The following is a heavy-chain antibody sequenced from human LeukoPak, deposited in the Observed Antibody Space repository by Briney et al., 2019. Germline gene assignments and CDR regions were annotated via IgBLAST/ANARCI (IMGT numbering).Heavy chain of an antibody. CDR1: GYSFTSYW. CDR3: ARHPRRSGGSCYSDFDY. J-gene: IGHJ4*02. V-gene: IGHV5-51*01. CDR2: IYPGDSDT. Sequence: GESLKISCKGSGYSFTSYWIGWVRQMPGKGLEWVGIIYPGDSDTRYSPSFQGQVTISADKSISTAYLQWSSLKASDTAIYYCARHPRRSGGSCYSDFDYWGQGTLVTVSS. D-gene: IGHD2-15*01.